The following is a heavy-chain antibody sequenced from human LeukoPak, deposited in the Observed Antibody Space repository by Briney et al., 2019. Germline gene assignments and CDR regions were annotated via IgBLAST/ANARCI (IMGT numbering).Heavy chain of an antibody. CDR3: ARRRAGGGSNGLYNWFDP. Sequence: SETLSLTCTVSGDSIIDYYWGWIRQPPRKGLEWMGYIYFTGSTRYNPSLESRVTISVDMYKKQFSLELSSVTAADTGVYYCARRRAGGGSNGLYNWFDPWGQGTQV. CDR1: GDSIIDYY. V-gene: IGHV4-59*08. J-gene: IGHJ5*02. CDR2: IYFTGST. D-gene: IGHD6-13*01.